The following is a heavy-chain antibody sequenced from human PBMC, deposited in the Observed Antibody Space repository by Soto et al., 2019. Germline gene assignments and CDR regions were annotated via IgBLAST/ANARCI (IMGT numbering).Heavy chain of an antibody. V-gene: IGHV3-48*02. J-gene: IGHJ6*02. CDR2: ISSGSTTI. CDR3: ARVRRNDASDYYGMDV. CDR1: GFSFSTST. D-gene: IGHD1-1*01. Sequence: GGSLRLSCAASGFSFSTSTMNWVRQAPGKGLEWVSYISSGSTTIYYADSVKGRFTISRDNGMNSLYLQMNSLRDEDTAVYYCARVRRNDASDYYGMDVWGQGTTVTVSS.